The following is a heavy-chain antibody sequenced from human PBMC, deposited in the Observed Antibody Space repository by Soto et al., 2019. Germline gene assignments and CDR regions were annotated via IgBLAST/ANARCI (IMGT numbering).Heavy chain of an antibody. CDR1: GFTFSSYA. CDR3: ARESYYYDSSGFSFPY. CDR2: ISGSGGST. Sequence: PGGSLRLSCAASGFTFSSYAMSWVRQAPGKGLEWVSAISGSGGSTYYADSVKGRFTISRDNSKNTLYLQMNSLRAEDTAVYYCARESYYYDSSGFSFPYWGQGTLVTVSS. J-gene: IGHJ4*02. V-gene: IGHV3-23*01. D-gene: IGHD3-22*01.